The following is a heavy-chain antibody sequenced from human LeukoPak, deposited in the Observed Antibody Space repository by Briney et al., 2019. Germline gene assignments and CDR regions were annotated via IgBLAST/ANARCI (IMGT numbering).Heavy chain of an antibody. CDR3: AREDLGYCSSTSCYRFGY. CDR1: GYTFTSYG. Sequence: ASVKVSCKASGYTFTSYGISWVRQAPGQGLEWMGWISAYNGNTNYAQKLQGRVTMTTDTSTSTAYMELRSLRSDDTAVYYCAREDLGYCSSTSCYRFGYWGQGTLVTVSS. J-gene: IGHJ4*02. CDR2: ISAYNGNT. V-gene: IGHV1-18*01. D-gene: IGHD2-2*01.